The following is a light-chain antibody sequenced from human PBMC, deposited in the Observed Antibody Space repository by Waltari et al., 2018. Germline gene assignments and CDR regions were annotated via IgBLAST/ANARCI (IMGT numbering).Light chain of an antibody. J-gene: IGKJ1*01. V-gene: IGKV1-39*01. CDR3: QQSDSTPRT. CDR1: QTIDNY. CDR2: AAS. Sequence: IQMTQSPSSLSASVGDSVTITCRASQTIDNYLNWYQQKPGKAPKLLIYAASTLQTGVPSRFSGSGSGTEFTLTIGGLQLEDFATFFCQQSDSTPRTFGQGTKVEIK.